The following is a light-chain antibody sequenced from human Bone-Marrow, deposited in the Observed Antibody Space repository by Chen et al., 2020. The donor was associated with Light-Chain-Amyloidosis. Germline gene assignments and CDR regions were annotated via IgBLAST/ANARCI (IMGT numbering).Light chain of an antibody. CDR3: QVWDRSSDRPV. V-gene: IGLV3-21*02. J-gene: IGLJ3*02. CDR1: NIGSTS. CDR2: DDN. Sequence: SYVLTQPSSVSVAPGQTATIAWGGNNIGSTSVHWYQQTPGQAPLLVVYDDNDRPSGIPERLSGSNSGNTATLSISRVEAGDEADFYCQVWDRSSDRPVFGGGTKLTVL.